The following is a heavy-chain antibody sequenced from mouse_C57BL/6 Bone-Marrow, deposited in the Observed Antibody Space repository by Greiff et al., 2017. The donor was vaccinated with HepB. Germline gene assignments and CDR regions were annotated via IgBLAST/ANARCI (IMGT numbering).Heavy chain of an antibody. D-gene: IGHD2-13*01. CDR3: ERRLGGYSFDY. CDR2: IDPSDSYT. V-gene: IGHV1-69*01. Sequence: VQLVESGAELVMPGASVKLSCKASGYTFTSYWMHWVKQRPGQGLEWIGEIDPSDSYTNYNQKFKGKSTLTVDKSSSTAYMQLSILTSEDSAVYYCERRLGGYSFDYWGQGTTRTVSS. CDR1: GYTFTSYW. J-gene: IGHJ2*01.